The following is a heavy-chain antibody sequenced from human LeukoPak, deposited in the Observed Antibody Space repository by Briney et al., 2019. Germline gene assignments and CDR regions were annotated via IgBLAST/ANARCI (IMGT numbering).Heavy chain of an antibody. CDR2: IYYSGST. V-gene: IGHV4-61*01. Sequence: SETLSLTCTVSGGSVSSGSYYWSWIRQPPGKGLEWIGYIYYSGSTNYNPSLKSRVTISVDTSKNQFSPKLSSVTAADTAVYYCARDGPGGYFDYWGQGTLVTVSS. J-gene: IGHJ4*02. D-gene: IGHD3-16*01. CDR3: ARDGPGGYFDY. CDR1: GGSVSSGSYY.